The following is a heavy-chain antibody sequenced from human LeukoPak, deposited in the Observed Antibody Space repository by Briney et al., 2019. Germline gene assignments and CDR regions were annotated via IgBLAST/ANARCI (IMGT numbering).Heavy chain of an antibody. J-gene: IGHJ3*01. CDR2: IVGGGVNT. CDR1: GFTFSNYA. V-gene: IGHV3-23*01. Sequence: GGSLRLSCAAAGFTFSNYAMIWVRQAPGKGLEWVSAIVGGGVNTHYSESVKGRFTISRDNSKNTLFLQMNSLRADDTAVYYCAKDPNGDYVGAFDFWGQGTMVSVS. D-gene: IGHD4-17*01. CDR3: AKDPNGDYVGAFDF.